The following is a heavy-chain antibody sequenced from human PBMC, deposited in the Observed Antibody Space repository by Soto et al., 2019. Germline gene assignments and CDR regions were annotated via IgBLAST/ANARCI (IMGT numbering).Heavy chain of an antibody. Sequence: SETLSLTCAVSGGSISSGGYCWSWIRQPPGKGLEWIGYIYHSGSTYYNPSLKSRVTISVDRSKNQFSLKLSSVTAADTAVYYCAREYQPTNWFDPWGQGTLVTVSS. CDR2: IYHSGST. CDR3: AREYQPTNWFDP. J-gene: IGHJ5*02. CDR1: GGSISSGGYC. V-gene: IGHV4-30-2*01. D-gene: IGHD2-2*01.